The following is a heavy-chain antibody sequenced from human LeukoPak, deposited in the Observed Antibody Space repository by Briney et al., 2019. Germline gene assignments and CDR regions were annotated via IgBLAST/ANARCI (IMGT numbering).Heavy chain of an antibody. CDR3: ATTGIAVAGTVY. V-gene: IGHV1-2*06. D-gene: IGHD6-19*01. CDR2: INPNSGGT. J-gene: IGHJ4*02. CDR1: GYTFTGYY. Sequence: ASVKVSCKASGYTFTGYYMRWVRQAPGHGLEWMGRINPNSGGTNYAQKFQGRVTMTRDTSISTAYMELSRLRSDDTAVYYCATTGIAVAGTVYWGQGTLVTVSS.